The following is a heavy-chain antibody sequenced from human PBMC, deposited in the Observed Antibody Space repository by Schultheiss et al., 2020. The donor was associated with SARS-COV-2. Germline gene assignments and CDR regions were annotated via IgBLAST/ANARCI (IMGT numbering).Heavy chain of an antibody. CDR2: IYSGGST. Sequence: GGSLRLSCAASGFPFATFDMSWVRQAPGKGLEWVSIIYSGGSTYYADSVKGRFTISRDNSKNTLYLQMNSLRAEDTAVYYCAGLTTANYYYGMDVWGQGTTVTVSS. V-gene: IGHV3-53*01. D-gene: IGHD4-11*01. CDR3: AGLTTANYYYGMDV. CDR1: GFPFATFD. J-gene: IGHJ6*02.